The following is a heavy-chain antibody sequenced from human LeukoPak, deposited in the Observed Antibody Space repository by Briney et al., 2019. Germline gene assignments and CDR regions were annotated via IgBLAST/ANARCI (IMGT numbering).Heavy chain of an antibody. D-gene: IGHD4-11*01. CDR3: ASYLGDYSNYALDY. Sequence: GASVTVSCKASGYTFTGYYMHWVRQAPGQGLEWMGRINPNSGGTNYAQKFQGRVTMTRDTSISTAYMELSRLRSDDTAVYYCASYLGDYSNYALDYWGQGTLVTVSS. CDR2: INPNSGGT. J-gene: IGHJ4*02. CDR1: GYTFTGYY. V-gene: IGHV1-2*06.